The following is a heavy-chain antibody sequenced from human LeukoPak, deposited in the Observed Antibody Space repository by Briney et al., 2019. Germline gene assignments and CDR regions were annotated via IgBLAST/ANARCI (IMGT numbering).Heavy chain of an antibody. CDR3: ASDSPYYGMDV. Sequence: PGGSLRLSCAASGFTSSGHGMHWVRQTPGKGLEWVAVIWYDGSNKYYADSVKGRFTISRDNAKNTLYLQMSGLRVDDTAVYHCASDSPYYGMDVWGQGTTVTVSS. CDR2: IWYDGSNK. V-gene: IGHV3-33*01. CDR1: GFTSSGHG. J-gene: IGHJ6*02.